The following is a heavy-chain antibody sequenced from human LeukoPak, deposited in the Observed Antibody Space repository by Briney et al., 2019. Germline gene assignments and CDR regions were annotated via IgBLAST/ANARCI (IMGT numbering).Heavy chain of an antibody. CDR2: ISSNGGST. CDR1: GFTFSSYA. CDR3: ARGGVNVAAAGFDY. D-gene: IGHD6-13*01. J-gene: IGHJ4*02. V-gene: IGHV3-64*01. Sequence: GGSLRLSCAASGFTFSSYAMHWVRQAPGKGLEYVSSISSNGGSTYYANSVKGRFTISRDNSKNTLYLQMGSLRAEDMAVYYCARGGVNVAAAGFDYWGQGTLVTVSS.